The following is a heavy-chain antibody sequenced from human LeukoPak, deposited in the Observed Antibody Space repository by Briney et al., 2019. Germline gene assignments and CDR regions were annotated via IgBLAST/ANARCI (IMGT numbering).Heavy chain of an antibody. Sequence: KTGGSLRLSCAASGFPFSSYPLSWVRQAPGKGLEWVSGISGSGNGTYYADSVKGRFTISRDNSKNTLYLEMNNLRAEDTAVYYCAKDRGVMRVTMVRGVTPLYWGQGTLVIVSS. CDR2: ISGSGNGT. D-gene: IGHD3-10*01. CDR1: GFPFSSYP. V-gene: IGHV3-23*01. J-gene: IGHJ4*02. CDR3: AKDRGVMRVTMVRGVTPLY.